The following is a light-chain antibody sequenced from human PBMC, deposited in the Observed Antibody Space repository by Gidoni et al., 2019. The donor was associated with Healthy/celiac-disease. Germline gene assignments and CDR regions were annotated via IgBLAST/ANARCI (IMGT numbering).Light chain of an antibody. V-gene: IGLV3-25*03. CDR1: ALQKQY. CDR3: QSADSSGTYV. Sequence: SYALTQPPSVSVSPGQTARITCSGDALQKQYAYWYQQKPGQAPVLVIYKDSERPSGIHERVSGSSSGTTVTLTISRVQAEDEADYYCQSADSSGTYVFGTGTKVTVL. CDR2: KDS. J-gene: IGLJ1*01.